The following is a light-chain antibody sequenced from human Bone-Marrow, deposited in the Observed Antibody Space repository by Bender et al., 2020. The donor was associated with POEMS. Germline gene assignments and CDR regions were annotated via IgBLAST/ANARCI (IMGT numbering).Light chain of an antibody. V-gene: IGLV3-21*03. CDR3: QVWDSSDNYV. CDR2: DDS. J-gene: IGLJ1*01. CDR1: NIGSES. Sequence: SYVLTQPPSVSVAPGKTVRITCGGDNIGSESVHWYQQKPGQAPVLVVYDDSDRPSGIPERFSGSSSGNTATLTISRVEAGDEADYYCQVWDSSDNYVFGSGTKVTVL.